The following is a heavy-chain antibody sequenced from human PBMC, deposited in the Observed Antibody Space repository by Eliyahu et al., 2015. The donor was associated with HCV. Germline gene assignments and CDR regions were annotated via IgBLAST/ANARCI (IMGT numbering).Heavy chain of an antibody. CDR3: ASSYSDYAVGD. CDR2: INTDGSST. D-gene: IGHD4-11*01. Sequence: EVQLVESGGGLVQPGGSLRLSCAASGFTFSXYWMHWVRQAPGKGLLGVSRINTDGSSTTYADSVKGRFTIPRDNAKNTLYLQMNSLRAEDTAIYYCASSYSDYAVGDWGRGTLVTVFS. CDR1: GFTFSXYW. J-gene: IGHJ4*02. V-gene: IGHV3-74*03.